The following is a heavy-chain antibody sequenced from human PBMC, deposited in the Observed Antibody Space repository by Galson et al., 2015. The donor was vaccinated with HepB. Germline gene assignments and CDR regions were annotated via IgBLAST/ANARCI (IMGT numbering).Heavy chain of an antibody. CDR1: GYSFTNYW. V-gene: IGHV5-10-1*01. CDR3: ARGTYGSSWSRRYFDI. D-gene: IGHD6-13*01. J-gene: IGHJ2*01. CDR2: IDPTDSYT. Sequence: QSGAEVKKPGESLRISCKGSGYSFTNYWINWVRQMPGKGLEWMGRIDPTDSYTNYSPSFQGHVTISADKSISTAYLQSSSLKASDTAIYYCARGTYGSSWSRRYFDIWGRGTLVTVSS.